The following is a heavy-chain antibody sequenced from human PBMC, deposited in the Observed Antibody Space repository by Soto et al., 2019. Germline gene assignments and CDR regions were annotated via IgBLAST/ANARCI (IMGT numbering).Heavy chain of an antibody. CDR3: ANLVIRELPTGGGMDV. Sequence: QVQLVESGGAVVQPRRSLTLSCVVSGFTFSDYAMHWVRQAPGKGLEWVALISSDGSSKFYAESVKGRFTISRDNSKNTLSLQMNSLRDEDTAVYYCANLVIRELPTGGGMDVWGQGTAVTVSS. CDR2: ISSDGSSK. D-gene: IGHD2-21*01. V-gene: IGHV3-30*18. J-gene: IGHJ6*02. CDR1: GFTFSDYA.